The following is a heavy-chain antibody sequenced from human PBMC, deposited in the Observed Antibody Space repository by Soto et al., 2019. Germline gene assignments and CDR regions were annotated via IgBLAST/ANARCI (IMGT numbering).Heavy chain of an antibody. CDR2: INPSDGNR. CDR3: ARDRLRGYDSSGFYS. V-gene: IGHV1-3*01. J-gene: IGHJ4*02. CDR1: GYTFTSYA. Sequence: ASVKVSCKASGYTFTSYAMHWVRQAPGQRLEWMGWINPSDGNRNFAQKFEDRVTMTTATSTNTVFLELRSLKSDDTAIYYCARDRLRGYDSSGFYSWGQGTMVTVSS. D-gene: IGHD3-22*01.